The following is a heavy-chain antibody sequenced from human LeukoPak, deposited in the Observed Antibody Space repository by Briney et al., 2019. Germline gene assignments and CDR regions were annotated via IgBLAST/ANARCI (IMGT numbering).Heavy chain of an antibody. CDR3: ARVISGYTYDGLDY. CDR2: ISSSSAYI. V-gene: IGHV3-21*01. CDR1: GFTFSSYS. Sequence: PGGSLRLSCAASGFTFSSYSMNWVRQAPGKGLEWVSSISSSSAYINYADSVKGRFTISRDNAKNSPYLQMNSLRAEDTAVYYCARVISGYTYDGLDYWGQGTLVTVSS. J-gene: IGHJ4*02. D-gene: IGHD5-18*01.